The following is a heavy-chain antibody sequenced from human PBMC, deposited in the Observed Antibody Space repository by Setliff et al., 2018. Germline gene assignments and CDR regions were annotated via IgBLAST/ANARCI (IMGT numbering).Heavy chain of an antibody. CDR2: IYYSGTT. CDR1: GGSLSSYY. Sequence: PSETLSLTCTVSGGSLSSYYWSWIRQPPGKGLEWIGHIYYSGTTNYNASLKNRVSISVDTSKNPFSLKLNSVTAADTAVYYCARVGSSSWYGGGLDIWGQGTMVTVSS. V-gene: IGHV4-59*01. D-gene: IGHD6-13*01. J-gene: IGHJ3*02. CDR3: ARVGSSSWYGGGLDI.